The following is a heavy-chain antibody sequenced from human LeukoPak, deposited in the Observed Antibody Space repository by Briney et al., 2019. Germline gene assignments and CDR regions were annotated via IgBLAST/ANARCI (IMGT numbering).Heavy chain of an antibody. CDR2: IDTDGSNT. D-gene: IGHD2-8*02. CDR3: ARGLLGINF. J-gene: IGHJ4*02. V-gene: IGHV3-74*01. Sequence: GGSLRLSCAPSGFTFSSYWMHWVRQAPGKGLMWVSRIDTDGSNTNYADSVEGRFTISRDNAKNTLYLQMNSLRAEDTAVYYCARGLLGINFWGQGTLVTVSS. CDR1: GFTFSSYW.